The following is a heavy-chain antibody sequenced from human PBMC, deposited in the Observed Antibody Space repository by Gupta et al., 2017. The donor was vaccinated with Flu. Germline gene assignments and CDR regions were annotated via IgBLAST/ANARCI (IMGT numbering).Heavy chain of an antibody. Sequence: EVYRAVCGGGLVQRGGSLTLTCAASGLILAALDFNWVRQAPGKGLEWVADINNAGDIIDYADSVKGRITISKNDVKESLFLLMSMLRAEDSAVYCCGRSPTQNRLSFWGQGTMVTVSS. CDR2: INNAGDII. CDR1: GLILAALD. V-gene: IGHV3-48*03. CDR3: GRSPTQNRLSF. D-gene: IGHD1-14*01. J-gene: IGHJ4*02.